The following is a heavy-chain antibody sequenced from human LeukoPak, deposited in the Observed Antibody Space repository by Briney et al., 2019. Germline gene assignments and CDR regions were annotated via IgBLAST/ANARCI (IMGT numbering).Heavy chain of an antibody. J-gene: IGHJ4*02. V-gene: IGHV6-1*01. CDR3: ARDFGTTGWHTFDY. CDR2: TYYRSKWYN. D-gene: IGHD6-19*01. CDR1: GDSVSSKNGA. Sequence: SQTLSLTCVVSGDSVSSKNGAWNWIRQSPSKGLEWLGRTYYRSKWYNDYAESMEGRMTISQDTSKNQYSLHLNSVTPDDTAVYYCARDFGTTGWHTFDYWGQGTLVTVSS.